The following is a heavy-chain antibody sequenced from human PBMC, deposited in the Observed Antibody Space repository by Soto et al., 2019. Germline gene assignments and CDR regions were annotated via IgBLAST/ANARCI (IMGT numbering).Heavy chain of an antibody. Sequence: SETLSLTCAVYGGSFSGYYWSWIRQPPGKGLEWIGEINHSGSTNYNPSLKSRVTISVDTSKNQFSLKLSSVTAADTAVYYCARGGPSVRYFDWLSGPNYYYYMDVWGKGTTVTVSS. CDR3: ARGGPSVRYFDWLSGPNYYYYMDV. J-gene: IGHJ6*03. D-gene: IGHD3-9*01. CDR2: INHSGST. CDR1: GGSFSGYY. V-gene: IGHV4-34*01.